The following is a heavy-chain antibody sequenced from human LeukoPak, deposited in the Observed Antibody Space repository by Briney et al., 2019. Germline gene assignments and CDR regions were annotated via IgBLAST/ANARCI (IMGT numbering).Heavy chain of an antibody. CDR2: IYYSGST. V-gene: IGHV4-59*12. CDR1: GGSISSYY. D-gene: IGHD6-13*01. J-gene: IGHJ4*02. Sequence: PSETLSLTCSVSGGSISSYYWSWIRQPPEKGLEWIGYIYYSGSTNYNPSLKSRVTLSLDTSKNRFSLKLTSVTAADTAVYYCARGSTTWYASLDYRGQGTLVTVSS. CDR3: ARGSTTWYASLDY.